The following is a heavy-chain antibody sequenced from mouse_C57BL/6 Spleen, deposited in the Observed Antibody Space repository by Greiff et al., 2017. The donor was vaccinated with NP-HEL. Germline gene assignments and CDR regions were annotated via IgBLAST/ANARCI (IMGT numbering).Heavy chain of an antibody. D-gene: IGHD1-1*01. CDR3: ARDYGSSYVGYFDV. J-gene: IGHJ1*03. CDR1: GFTFSDYY. Sequence: EVQRVESEGGLVQPGSSMKLSCTASGFTFSDYYMAWVRQVPEKGLEWVANINYDGSSTYYLDSLKSRFIISRDNAKNILYLQMSSLKSEDTATYYCARDYGSSYVGYFDVWGTGTTVTVSS. V-gene: IGHV5-16*01. CDR2: INYDGSST.